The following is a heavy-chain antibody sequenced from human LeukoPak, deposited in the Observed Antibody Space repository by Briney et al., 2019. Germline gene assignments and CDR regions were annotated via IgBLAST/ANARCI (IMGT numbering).Heavy chain of an antibody. D-gene: IGHD2-2*01. J-gene: IGHJ4*02. Sequence: ASVEVSCTASGYTFTSYGISWVRQAPGQGLEWMGWISAYNGNTNYAQKLQGRVTMTTDTSTSTAYMELRSLRSDDTAVYYCARLYTVYCSSTSCPPDYWGQGTLVTVSS. V-gene: IGHV1-18*01. CDR2: ISAYNGNT. CDR1: GYTFTSYG. CDR3: ARLYTVYCSSTSCPPDY.